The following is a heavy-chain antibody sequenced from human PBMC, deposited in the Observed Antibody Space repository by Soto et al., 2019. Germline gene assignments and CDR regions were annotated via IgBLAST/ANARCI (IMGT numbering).Heavy chain of an antibody. Sequence: ASVKVSCKASGYTFTSYDINWVRQATGQGLEWMGGIIPIIGTANYAQKFQGRVTITTDESTSTAYMELSSLRSEDTAVYYCAREKWGLTLGYWGQGTLVTVSS. CDR3: AREKWGLTLGY. CDR1: GYTFTSYD. CDR2: IIPIIGTA. D-gene: IGHD1-26*01. V-gene: IGHV1-69*05. J-gene: IGHJ4*02.